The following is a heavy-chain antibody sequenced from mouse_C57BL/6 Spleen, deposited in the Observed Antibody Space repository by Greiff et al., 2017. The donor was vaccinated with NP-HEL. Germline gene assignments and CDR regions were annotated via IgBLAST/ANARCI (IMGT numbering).Heavy chain of an antibody. CDR3: ARDYDGVRYAMDY. J-gene: IGHJ4*01. CDR2: IDPSDSET. Sequence: VQLQQPGAELVRPGSSVKLSCKASGYTFTSYWMHWVKQRPIQGLEWIGNIDPSDSETHYNQKFKDKATLTVDKSSSTAYMQLSSLTSEDSAVYYCARDYDGVRYAMDYWGQGTSVTVSS. CDR1: GYTFTSYW. D-gene: IGHD2-4*01. V-gene: IGHV1-52*01.